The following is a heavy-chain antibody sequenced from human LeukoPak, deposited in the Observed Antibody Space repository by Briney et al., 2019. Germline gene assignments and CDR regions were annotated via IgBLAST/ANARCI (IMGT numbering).Heavy chain of an antibody. V-gene: IGHV1-69*13. J-gene: IGHJ5*02. CDR3: ARVTHTELSTWFDP. CDR2: IIPIFGSS. D-gene: IGHD5-18*01. Sequence: ASVKVSCTASGGTFNNYAINWVRQAPGQGLEWMGGIIPIFGSSNYPQKFQGRVTITADESTTTAYMELSSLRSEDTAVYYCARVTHTELSTWFDPWGQGTLVTVSS. CDR1: GGTFNNYA.